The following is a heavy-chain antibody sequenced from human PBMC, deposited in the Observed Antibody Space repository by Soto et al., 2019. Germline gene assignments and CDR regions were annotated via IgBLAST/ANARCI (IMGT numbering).Heavy chain of an antibody. Sequence: SVKVSCKASGGTFSSYAISWVRQAPGQGLEWMGGIIPIFGTANYAQKFQGRVTITADESTSTAYMELSSLRSEDTAVYYCAREVICEAYCGGQGGGMDVSAQGTTVTGSS. D-gene: IGHD2-21*01. CDR2: IIPIFGTA. CDR3: AREVICEAYCGGQGGGMDV. V-gene: IGHV1-69*13. J-gene: IGHJ6*02. CDR1: GGTFSSYA.